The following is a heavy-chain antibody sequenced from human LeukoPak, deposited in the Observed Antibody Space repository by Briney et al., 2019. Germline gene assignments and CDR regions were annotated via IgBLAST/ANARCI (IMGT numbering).Heavy chain of an antibody. CDR2: ISYDGSNK. CDR1: GFTFSSYA. J-gene: IGHJ4*02. V-gene: IGHV3-30*04. D-gene: IGHD6-19*01. Sequence: GGSLRLSCAASGFTFSSYAMHWVRQAPGKGLEWVAVISYDGSNKYYADSVKGRFTISRDNSKNTLYLQMNSLRAGDTAVYYCARGNSSGWIFDYWGQGTLVTVSS. CDR3: ARGNSSGWIFDY.